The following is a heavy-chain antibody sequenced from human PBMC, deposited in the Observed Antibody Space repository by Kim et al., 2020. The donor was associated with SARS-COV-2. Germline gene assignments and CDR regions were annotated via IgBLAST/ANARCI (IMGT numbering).Heavy chain of an antibody. Sequence: ASVKVSCKASGYIFNIYGITWVRQAPGQGLEWMGWISTYNGHTSYAQNFRDRVTMTTDTSTTTAYMELRSLRSDDTAVYFCARRGRYCSGDSCYYDAFDIWGHGTVVSVSS. V-gene: IGHV1-18*01. J-gene: IGHJ3*02. CDR2: ISTYNGHT. D-gene: IGHD2-15*01. CDR1: GYIFNIYG. CDR3: ARRGRYCSGDSCYYDAFDI.